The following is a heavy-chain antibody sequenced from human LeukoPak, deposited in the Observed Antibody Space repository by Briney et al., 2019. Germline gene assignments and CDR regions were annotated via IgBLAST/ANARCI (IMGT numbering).Heavy chain of an antibody. J-gene: IGHJ4*02. CDR3: VLGVAGTKFRFDC. D-gene: IGHD6-19*01. CDR1: GFTFSSYA. Sequence: GGSLRLSCAASGFTFSSYAMSWVRQAPGKGLEWVSTIISSGSSTYYPASVKGRSTISKDNSKNTLYLQVYGLRAEDTAIYYCVLGVAGTKFRFDCWGQGTLVTVSS. CDR2: IISSGSST. V-gene: IGHV3-23*05.